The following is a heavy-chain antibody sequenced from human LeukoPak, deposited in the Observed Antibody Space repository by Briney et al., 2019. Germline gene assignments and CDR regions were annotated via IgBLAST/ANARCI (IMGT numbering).Heavy chain of an antibody. Sequence: SEPLSLPCAVYGEPFSGYYWRWIRQPPGKALECIGEINHSGSTNYNPSLKSRVTISVDTSKNQFSLKLSSVTAADTAVYYCARDSSSWYRNPFDYWGQGTLVTVSS. J-gene: IGHJ4*02. CDR2: INHSGST. CDR1: GEPFSGYY. D-gene: IGHD6-13*01. CDR3: ARDSSSWYRNPFDY. V-gene: IGHV4-34*01.